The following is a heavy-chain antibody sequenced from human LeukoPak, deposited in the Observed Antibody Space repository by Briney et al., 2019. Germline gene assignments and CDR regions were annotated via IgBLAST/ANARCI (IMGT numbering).Heavy chain of an antibody. J-gene: IGHJ4*02. CDR2: FDPEDGET. V-gene: IGHV1-24*01. Sequence: GASVKVSCKVSGYTLTELSMHWVRQAPGKGLEWMGGFDPEDGETIYAQKFQGRVTMTEGTSTDTAYMELSSLRSEDTAVYYCATNVLGLRGNYWGQGTLVTVSS. CDR3: ATNVLGLRGNY. CDR1: GYTLTELS. D-gene: IGHD5-12*01.